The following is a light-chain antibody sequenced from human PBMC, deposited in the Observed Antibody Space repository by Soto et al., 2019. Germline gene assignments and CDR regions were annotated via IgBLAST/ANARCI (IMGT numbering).Light chain of an antibody. CDR1: QGISNY. Sequence: DIQMTQSPSSLSASVGDRVTITCRASQGISNYLAWYQQIPGKVPKLLISAASTLQSGVPSRFSGSGSGTDFTLHNSRPAPEDGATYYCQKYTNVPAFGGGTKVEIK. CDR2: AAS. J-gene: IGKJ4*01. V-gene: IGKV1-27*01. CDR3: QKYTNVPA.